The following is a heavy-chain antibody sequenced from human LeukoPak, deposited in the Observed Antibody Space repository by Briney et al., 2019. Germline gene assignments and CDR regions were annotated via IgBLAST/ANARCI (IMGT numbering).Heavy chain of an antibody. CDR1: GFTLSSYA. CDR3: AKGSGPLQYYFDY. J-gene: IGHJ4*02. CDR2: IIGSGGST. V-gene: IGHV3-23*01. Sequence: GGSLRLFCAAPGFTLSSYAMSGVRQAPGKGLAWVSAIIGSGGSTYYADSVKGRFTISRDNSKNTLYLQMNSLRAEDTAVYYCAKGSGPLQYYFDYWGQGTLVTVSS. D-gene: IGHD2-15*01.